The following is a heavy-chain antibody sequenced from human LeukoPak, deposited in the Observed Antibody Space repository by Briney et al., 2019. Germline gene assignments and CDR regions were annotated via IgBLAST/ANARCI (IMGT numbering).Heavy chain of an antibody. Sequence: PRGSLRLSCVAAGFNFSDYYMSSIRPPQAHGLEWVSYIRSSGTTIHYADSVKGRFTISRDNAKNSLYLQMNSLRAEDTAVYYCARDRGAVTDVFDYWGQGTLVTVSS. D-gene: IGHD6-19*01. J-gene: IGHJ4*02. CDR2: IRSSGTTI. V-gene: IGHV3-11*04. CDR1: GFNFSDYY. CDR3: ARDRGAVTDVFDY.